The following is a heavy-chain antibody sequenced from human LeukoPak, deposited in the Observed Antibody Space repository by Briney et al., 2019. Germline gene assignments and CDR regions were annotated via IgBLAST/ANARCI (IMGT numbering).Heavy chain of an antibody. J-gene: IGHJ4*02. CDR2: IIPIFGTA. V-gene: IGHV1-69*13. D-gene: IGHD4-17*01. Sequence: ASVKVSCKASGGTFISYAISWVRQAPGQGLEWMGGIIPIFGTANYAQKFQGRVTITADESTSTAYMELSSLRSEDTAVYYCARDRRAPHDYGDYVVGYFDYWGQGTLVTVSS. CDR1: GGTFISYA. CDR3: ARDRRAPHDYGDYVVGYFDY.